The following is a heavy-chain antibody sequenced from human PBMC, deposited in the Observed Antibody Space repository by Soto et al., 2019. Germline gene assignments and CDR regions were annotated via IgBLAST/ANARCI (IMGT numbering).Heavy chain of an antibody. CDR1: GYTFSNYG. V-gene: IGHV1-18*01. Sequence: QVQLVQSGAEVKKPGASVTVSCKTSGYTFSNYGINWVRQAPGQGLKWMGWISGYNGNTNYAQTVQGRVTMTTDTSTGPVYIELRSLESDDTAIYYCSRFMMVRGWFAANYYHGMDVRGQGPRVTGPS. CDR3: SRFMMVRGWFAANYYHGMDV. CDR2: ISGYNGNT. D-gene: IGHD6-19*01. J-gene: IGHJ6*01.